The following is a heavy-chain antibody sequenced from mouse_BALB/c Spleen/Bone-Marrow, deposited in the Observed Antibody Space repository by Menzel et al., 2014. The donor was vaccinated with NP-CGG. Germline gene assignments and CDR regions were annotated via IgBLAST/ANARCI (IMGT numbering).Heavy chain of an antibody. V-gene: IGHV1S135*01. CDR2: IDPYYGGT. J-gene: IGHJ3*01. CDR1: GYPFTGYN. CDR3: ARNHFGSNSLGY. Sequence: EVQRVESGPELEKPGASVKISCKASGYPFTGYNMNWVKQSDGRSLEWIGNIDPYYGGTSYNQKFRGKATLTVDKSSSTAYMQLTSLTSEDSAVYYCARNHFGSNSLGYWGQGTLVTVSA. D-gene: IGHD1-1*01.